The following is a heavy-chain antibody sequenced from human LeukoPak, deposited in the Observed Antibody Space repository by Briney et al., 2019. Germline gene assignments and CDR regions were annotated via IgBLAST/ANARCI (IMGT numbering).Heavy chain of an antibody. CDR2: ISYDGSNK. CDR3: ATAQVYSSSWDDY. D-gene: IGHD6-13*01. J-gene: IGHJ4*02. Sequence: GGSLRLSCAVSGFTFSSYAMHWVRQAPGKGLEGVAVISYDGSNKYYADSVKGRFTISRDNSKNTLYLQMNTLRAEDTAVYYCATAQVYSSSWDDYWGQGTLVTVFS. CDR1: GFTFSSYA. V-gene: IGHV3-30-3*01.